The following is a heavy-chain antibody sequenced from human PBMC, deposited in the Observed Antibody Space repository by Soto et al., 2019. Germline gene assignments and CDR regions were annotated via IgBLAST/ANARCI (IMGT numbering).Heavy chain of an antibody. CDR2: ISSNGGST. V-gene: IGHV3-64D*08. D-gene: IGHD2-15*01. CDR1: GFTFSSYA. J-gene: IGHJ4*02. Sequence: GGSLRLSCSASGFTFSSYAMHWVRQAPGKGLEYVSAISSNGGSTYYADSVKGRFTISRDNSKNTLYLQMSSLRAEDTAVYYCVKDGYCSGGSCYVGFFDYWGQGTLVTVSS. CDR3: VKDGYCSGGSCYVGFFDY.